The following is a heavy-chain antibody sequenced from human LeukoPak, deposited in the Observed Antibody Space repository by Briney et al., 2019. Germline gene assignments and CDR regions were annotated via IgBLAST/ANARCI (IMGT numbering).Heavy chain of an antibody. D-gene: IGHD3-10*01. J-gene: IGHJ5*02. CDR1: GGTFSSYA. CDR3: ARKGFGEYWFDP. V-gene: IGHV1-69*01. Sequence: ASVKVSCKASGGTFSSYAISWVRQAPGQGLEWMGGIIPIFGTANYAQKFQGRVTITADESTSTAYMEPSSLRSEDTAVYYCARKGFGEYWFDPWGQGTLVTVSS. CDR2: IIPIFGTA.